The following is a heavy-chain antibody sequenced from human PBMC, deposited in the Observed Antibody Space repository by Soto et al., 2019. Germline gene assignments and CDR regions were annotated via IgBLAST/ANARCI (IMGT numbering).Heavy chain of an antibody. CDR1: GFTFSSYG. CDR2: ISYTGSRK. J-gene: IGHJ4*02. V-gene: IGHV3-30*03. D-gene: IGHD3-10*01. CDR3: ATSYYYGSGGFYTVDDY. Sequence: GGSLRLSCAASGFTFSSYGMHWVRQAPGKGLEWVAVISYTGSRKNYADSVMGRFTISRDDSRNTLYLQMNSLRAEDTAVYYCATSYYYGSGGFYTVDDYWGQGPLVTVS.